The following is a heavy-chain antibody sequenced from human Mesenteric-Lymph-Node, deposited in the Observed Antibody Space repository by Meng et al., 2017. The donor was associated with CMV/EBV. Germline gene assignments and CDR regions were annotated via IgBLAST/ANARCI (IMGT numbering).Heavy chain of an antibody. CDR1: GGSFSGYY. Sequence: QGELQQCGAGLLKPSETLSLPCAVYGGSFSGYYWSWIRQPPGKGLGWIGEINHSGSTNYNPSLKSRVTISVDTSKNQFSLKLSSVTAADTAVYYCARHQRWLKSEGGFNYWGQGTLVTVSS. J-gene: IGHJ4*02. V-gene: IGHV4-34*01. CDR3: ARHQRWLKSEGGFNY. D-gene: IGHD4-23*01. CDR2: INHSGST.